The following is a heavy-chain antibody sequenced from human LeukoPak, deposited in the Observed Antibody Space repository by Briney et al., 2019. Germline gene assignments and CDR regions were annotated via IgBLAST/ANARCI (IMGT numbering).Heavy chain of an antibody. CDR3: AKELGYCSGGSCYSGMDV. CDR2: ISGSGGSK. Sequence: GGSLRLSCAASGFTFSGYAMTWVRQAPGKGLEWVSAISGSGGSKYYADSVKGRFTFSRDNSKNTLYLQMNSLRAEDTAVYYCAKELGYCSGGSCYSGMDVWGKGTTVTVSS. J-gene: IGHJ6*04. D-gene: IGHD2-15*01. CDR1: GFTFSGYA. V-gene: IGHV3-23*01.